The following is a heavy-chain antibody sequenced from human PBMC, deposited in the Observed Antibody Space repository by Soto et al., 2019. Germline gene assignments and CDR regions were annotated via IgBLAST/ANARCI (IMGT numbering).Heavy chain of an antibody. Sequence: QVQLVESGGGGVQPGRSLRLSCAASGFTFSSYGMHWVRQAPGKGLEWVAVISYDGRNKYYADSVKGRITISRDNSRNTLFLKMSSLRAEDTAVYYCVKDGSSGWPYYYGMDVWGQGTTVTVSS. CDR3: VKDGSSGWPYYYGMDV. CDR1: GFTFSSYG. V-gene: IGHV3-30*18. CDR2: ISYDGRNK. J-gene: IGHJ6*02. D-gene: IGHD6-19*01.